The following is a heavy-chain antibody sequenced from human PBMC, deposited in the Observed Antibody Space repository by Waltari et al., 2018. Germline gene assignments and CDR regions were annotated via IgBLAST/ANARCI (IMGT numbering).Heavy chain of an antibody. CDR3: VKDVLSDCGGDCYSEH. J-gene: IGHJ4*02. CDR1: GFTFEDYA. D-gene: IGHD2-21*02. Sequence: EVQLVESGGGLVQPGGSWRLSCAASGFTFEDYARHWVRQAPGKGLEWVAGISWNSEIIGYADSVQGRFTISRDNAKNSMFLQIHSLRPEDTALYYCVKDVLSDCGGDCYSEHWGQGTLLTVSS. V-gene: IGHV3-9*01. CDR2: ISWNSEII.